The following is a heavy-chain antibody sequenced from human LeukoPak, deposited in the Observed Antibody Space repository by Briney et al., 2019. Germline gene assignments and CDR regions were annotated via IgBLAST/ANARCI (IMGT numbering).Heavy chain of an antibody. CDR2: IWYDGSNK. CDR1: GLTFSTYG. D-gene: IGHD3-9*01. V-gene: IGHV3-33*01. J-gene: IGHJ4*02. Sequence: PGGSLGLSCVTSGLTFSTYGMHWVRQAPGKGLEWVAVIWYDGSNKRYGDSVKGRFTISRDNSKNTLYLQMDSLRAEDSAVYYCATGPRYYDISPPEYWGQGTLVTVSS. CDR3: ATGPRYYDISPPEY.